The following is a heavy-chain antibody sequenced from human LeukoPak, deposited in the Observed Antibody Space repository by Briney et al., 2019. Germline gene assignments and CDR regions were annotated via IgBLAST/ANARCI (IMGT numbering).Heavy chain of an antibody. Sequence: GGSLRLSCAASGFSFSSYTMHWVRQAPGKGLEWVAVISNDGSKIFYADSEKGRLTISRDNSKNTLYLQMNSLRAEDTAVYYCATGGRDGYNWGEFVWGQGTLVTVSS. J-gene: IGHJ4*02. D-gene: IGHD5-24*01. CDR1: GFSFSSYT. V-gene: IGHV3-30-3*01. CDR3: ATGGRDGYNWGEFV. CDR2: ISNDGSKI.